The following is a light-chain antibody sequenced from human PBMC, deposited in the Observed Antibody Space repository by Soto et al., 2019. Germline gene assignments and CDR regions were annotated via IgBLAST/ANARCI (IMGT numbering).Light chain of an antibody. J-gene: IGKJ5*01. CDR3: QQYNNWPPIT. V-gene: IGKV3-15*01. CDR2: DAS. CDR1: QSVSSN. Sequence: EIVMTQSPATLSVSPGERATLSCRASQSVSSNLAWYQQKPGQAPRLLIYDASTRATGIPARFSGSGSGTDFTLTISSLQSEDFAVDYCQQYNNWPPITFGQGTRLEIK.